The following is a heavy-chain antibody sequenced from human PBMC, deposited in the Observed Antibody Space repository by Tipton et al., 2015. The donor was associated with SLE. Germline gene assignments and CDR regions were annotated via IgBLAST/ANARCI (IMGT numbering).Heavy chain of an antibody. CDR2: IYYSGST. CDR1: GGSISSHY. D-gene: IGHD2-2*01. CDR3: ARGSPLVPGLIDY. V-gene: IGHV4-59*08. Sequence: TLSLTCTVSGGSISSHYWSWIRQPPGKGLEWIGYIYYSGSTNYNPSLQSRVTISVDTSKDQFSLKLSSVTAADTAVYYCARGSPLVPGLIDYWGQGTLVTVSS. J-gene: IGHJ4*02.